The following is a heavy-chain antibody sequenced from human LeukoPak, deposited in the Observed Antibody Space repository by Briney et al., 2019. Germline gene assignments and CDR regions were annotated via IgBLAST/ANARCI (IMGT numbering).Heavy chain of an antibody. V-gene: IGHV3-23*01. J-gene: IGHJ4*02. Sequence: GGSLRLSCAASGFTFSSYAMSWVRQAPGKGLEWVSAISGSGGSTYCADSVKGRFTISRDNSKNTLYLQMNSLRAEDTAVYYCAKDLRGYSYGSFDYWGREPWSPSPQ. CDR3: AKDLRGYSYGSFDY. CDR1: GFTFSSYA. CDR2: ISGSGGST. D-gene: IGHD5-18*01.